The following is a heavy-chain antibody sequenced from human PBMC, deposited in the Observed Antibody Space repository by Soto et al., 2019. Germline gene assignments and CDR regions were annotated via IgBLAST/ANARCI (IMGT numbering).Heavy chain of an antibody. CDR1: GYTFTSYD. D-gene: IGHD3-9*01. CDR3: ARGPFRRYFHWLSATHPVDY. J-gene: IGHJ4*02. V-gene: IGHV1-8*01. Sequence: ASVKVSCKASGYTFTSYDINWVRQATGQGLEWMGWMNPNSGNTGYAQKFQGRVTMTRNTSISTAYMELSSLRSEDTAVYYCARGPFRRYFHWLSATHPVDYWGQGTMVTVSS. CDR2: MNPNSGNT.